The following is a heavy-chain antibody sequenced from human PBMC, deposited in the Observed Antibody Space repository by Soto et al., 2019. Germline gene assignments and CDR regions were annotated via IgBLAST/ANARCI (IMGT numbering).Heavy chain of an antibody. D-gene: IGHD3-22*01. J-gene: IGHJ4*02. CDR1: GGSMTSYY. CDR2: IYYAGTT. Sequence: SETLSLTCTVSGGSMTSYYWSWIRQPPGKGLEWIGYIYYAGTTTYNPSLKSRVTISLDTSKNQFSLKLDSVTAADTAVYYCARLGGYYQALDSWGQGTLVTVSS. CDR3: ARLGGYYQALDS. V-gene: IGHV4-59*08.